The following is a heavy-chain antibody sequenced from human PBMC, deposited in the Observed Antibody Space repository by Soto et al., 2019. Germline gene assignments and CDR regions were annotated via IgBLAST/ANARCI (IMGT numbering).Heavy chain of an antibody. V-gene: IGHV1-69*12. Sequence: QVQLVQSGAEVKMPGSSVKVSCKASGGTFSSYAISWVRQAPGQGLEWMGGIIPIFGTANYAQKFQGRVPLTADESTSTAYMELSSLRSEDTAVYYCAAMGDYYYDSSGYYTSYFDYWGQGTLVTVSS. CDR3: AAMGDYYYDSSGYYTSYFDY. D-gene: IGHD3-22*01. CDR1: GGTFSSYA. CDR2: IIPIFGTA. J-gene: IGHJ4*02.